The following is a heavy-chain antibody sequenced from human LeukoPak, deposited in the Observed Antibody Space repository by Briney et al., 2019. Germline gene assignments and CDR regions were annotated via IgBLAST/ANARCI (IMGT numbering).Heavy chain of an antibody. Sequence: PRGSLRLSCAASGFTFSSYWMSWVRQAPGKGLEWVANIKQDGSEKYYVDSVKGRFTISRDNAKNSLYLQMNSLRAEDTAVYYCARDPHYDSSGYRIFEYWGQGTLVTVSS. D-gene: IGHD3-22*01. CDR3: ARDPHYDSSGYRIFEY. V-gene: IGHV3-7*01. J-gene: IGHJ4*02. CDR2: IKQDGSEK. CDR1: GFTFSSYW.